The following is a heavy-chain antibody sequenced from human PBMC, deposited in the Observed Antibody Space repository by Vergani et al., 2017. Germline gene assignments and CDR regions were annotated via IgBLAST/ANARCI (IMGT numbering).Heavy chain of an antibody. J-gene: IGHJ4*02. Sequence: QVQLVQSGAEVKKPGSSVKVSCKASGGTFSSHTISWVRQAPGQGLEWMGRIIPILGIANYAQKFQGRVTITADKSTSTAYMELSSLRSEDTAVYYCARAGNYYGDYPEINWGQGTLVTVSS. CDR1: GGTFSSHT. D-gene: IGHD4-17*01. CDR3: ARAGNYYGDYPEIN. CDR2: IIPILGIA. V-gene: IGHV1-69*02.